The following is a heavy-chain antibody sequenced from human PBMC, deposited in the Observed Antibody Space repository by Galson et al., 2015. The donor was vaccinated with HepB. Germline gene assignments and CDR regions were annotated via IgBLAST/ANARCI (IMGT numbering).Heavy chain of an antibody. Sequence: SLRLSCAASGFTVSSNYMSWVRQAPGKGLEWVSVIYSGGSTYYADSAKGRFTISRDYSKNTLYLQMNSLRAEDTAVYYCASGEVWSGYSYSDYWGQGILVAVSS. CDR2: IYSGGST. J-gene: IGHJ4*02. D-gene: IGHD3-3*01. CDR3: ASGEVWSGYSYSDY. CDR1: GFTVSSNY. V-gene: IGHV3-53*01.